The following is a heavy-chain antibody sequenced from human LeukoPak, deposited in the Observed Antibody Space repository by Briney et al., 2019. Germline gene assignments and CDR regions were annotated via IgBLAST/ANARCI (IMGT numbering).Heavy chain of an antibody. CDR3: AKDFTPTYSSSWYPYNWFDP. D-gene: IGHD6-13*01. V-gene: IGHV3-23*01. Sequence: GGSLRLSCAASGFTFSGYAMGWVRQAPGKGLEWVSTISGTDTSTYYADSVKGRFTISRDNSKNTLYLQMNSLRAEDTAVYYCAKDFTPTYSSSWYPYNWFDPWGQGTLVTVSS. CDR2: ISGTDTST. J-gene: IGHJ5*02. CDR1: GFTFSGYA.